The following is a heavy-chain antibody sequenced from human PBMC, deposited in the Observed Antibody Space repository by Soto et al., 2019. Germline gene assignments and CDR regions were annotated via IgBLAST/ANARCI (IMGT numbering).Heavy chain of an antibody. CDR2: ISSSSSTI. CDR1: GFNFSTYS. D-gene: IGHD3-22*01. CDR3: AQLQLDRSNLFDDSGYTKPWYYYHRM. J-gene: IGHJ6*01. Sequence: SLRLSCAASGFNFSTYSMNWVRQAPGKGLEWVSYISSSSSTIFYTDSVKGRFTVSRDNAKNSLYLQMNSLRAEDTAVYYCAQLQLDRSNLFDDSGYTKPWYYYHRM. V-gene: IGHV3-48*01.